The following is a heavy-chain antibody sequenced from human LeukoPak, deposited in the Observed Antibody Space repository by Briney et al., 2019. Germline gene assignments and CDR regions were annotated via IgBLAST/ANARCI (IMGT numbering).Heavy chain of an antibody. J-gene: IGHJ4*02. CDR1: GFTFSRYS. V-gene: IGHV3-7*01. D-gene: IGHD6-13*01. Sequence: GGSLRLSCAASGFTFSRYSMNWVRQAPGKGLEWVAKIKQDGSEKYYVDSVKGRFTISRDNAKNSLYLQMNSLRAEDTAVYYCVRCRASGDSSSRYAYWGQGALVTVSS. CDR2: IKQDGSEK. CDR3: VRCRASGDSSSRYAY.